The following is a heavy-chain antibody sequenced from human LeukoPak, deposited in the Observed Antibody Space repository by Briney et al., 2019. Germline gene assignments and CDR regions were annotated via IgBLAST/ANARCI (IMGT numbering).Heavy chain of an antibody. Sequence: PGGSLRLSCAASGFTFSGYAMSWVRQAPGKGLEWVSAISGSGGSTYYADSVKGRFTISRDNSKNTLYLQMNSLRAEDTAVYYCARDTVDYYDSSGYIDYWGQGTLVTVSS. CDR1: GFTFSGYA. CDR3: ARDTVDYYDSSGYIDY. CDR2: ISGSGGST. J-gene: IGHJ4*02. V-gene: IGHV3-23*01. D-gene: IGHD3-22*01.